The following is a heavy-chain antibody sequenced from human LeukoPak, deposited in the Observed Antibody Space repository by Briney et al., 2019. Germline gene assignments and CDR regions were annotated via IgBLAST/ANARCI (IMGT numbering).Heavy chain of an antibody. V-gene: IGHV4-59*01. J-gene: IGHJ4*02. CDR1: GGSISSYY. Sequence: PSETLSLTCTVPGGSISSYYWSWIRQPPGKGLEWMGYIYYSGSTNYNPSLKSRVTISVDTSKNQFSLKLSSVTAADTAVYYCARESSGWPLDYWGQGTLVTVSS. CDR3: ARESSGWPLDY. CDR2: IYYSGST. D-gene: IGHD6-19*01.